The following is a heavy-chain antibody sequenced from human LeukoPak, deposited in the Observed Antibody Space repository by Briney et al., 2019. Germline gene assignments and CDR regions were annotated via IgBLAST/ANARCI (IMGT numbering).Heavy chain of an antibody. V-gene: IGHV3-23*01. CDR2: IGGSGGGT. Sequence: PGGTLTLSCAVSGVTFSSYAMGWVRQAPPKGLEWVSSIGGSGGGTYYADSVKGRFTISRDNSKNTLYLQMNSLRAEDTAVYYCAKSQSQFVVVVAGIIPEYWGQGTLVTVSS. D-gene: IGHD2-15*01. CDR3: AKSQSQFVVVVAGIIPEY. J-gene: IGHJ4*02. CDR1: GVTFSSYA.